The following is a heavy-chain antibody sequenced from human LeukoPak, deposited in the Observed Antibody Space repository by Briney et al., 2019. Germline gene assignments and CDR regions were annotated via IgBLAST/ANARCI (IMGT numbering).Heavy chain of an antibody. CDR2: ISSSSSTI. CDR1: GFTFSSYS. CDR3: ARDGTPSSSWETDAFDI. Sequence: GGSLRLSCAASGFTFSSYSMNWVRQAPGKGLEWASSISSSSSTIYYADSVKGRFTISRDNAKNSLYLQMNSLRAEDTAVYYCARDGTPSSSWETDAFDIWGQGTMVTVSS. J-gene: IGHJ3*02. D-gene: IGHD6-13*01. V-gene: IGHV3-48*01.